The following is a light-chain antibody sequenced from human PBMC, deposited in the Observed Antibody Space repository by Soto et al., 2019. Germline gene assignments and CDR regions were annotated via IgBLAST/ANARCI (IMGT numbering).Light chain of an antibody. J-gene: IGKJ2*01. CDR2: GES. V-gene: IGKV3-15*01. CDR3: QQYNNWPPYT. CDR1: QSVSSN. Sequence: EIVMTQSPATLSVSPGERATLSCRASQSVSSNLAWYQQKPGQAPRLLIYGESTRATAIPARFSGSGSRTEFTLTISSLQSEDFALYYCQQYNNWPPYTFGQGTKLEIK.